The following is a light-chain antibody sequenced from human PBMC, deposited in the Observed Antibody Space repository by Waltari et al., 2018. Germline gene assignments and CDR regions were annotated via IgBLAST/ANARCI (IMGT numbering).Light chain of an antibody. Sequence: IVLTQSPGTLSLSPGARATLSCRASQSVSSNYLAWYQQKPGQAPRLLIYDASSRATGIPDRFSGSGSGTDFTLSISRLEPEDFAVYYCQQFGSLPFTFGPGTKVDIK. CDR3: QQFGSLPFT. V-gene: IGKV3-20*01. CDR1: QSVSSNY. J-gene: IGKJ3*01. CDR2: DAS.